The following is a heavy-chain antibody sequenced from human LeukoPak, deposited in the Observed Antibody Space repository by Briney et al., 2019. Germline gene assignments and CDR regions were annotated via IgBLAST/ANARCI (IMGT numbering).Heavy chain of an antibody. D-gene: IGHD2-2*01. Sequence: GGSLRLSCAASGFTFSDYSLNWVRQAPGKGLEWISYIGSAIYYADSVKGRFTISRDNAKNSLFLQMNSLRAEDTAVYYCARDHAYAFDIWGQGTLVTVSS. CDR2: IGSAI. CDR1: GFTFSDYS. V-gene: IGHV3-48*01. J-gene: IGHJ3*02. CDR3: ARDHAYAFDI.